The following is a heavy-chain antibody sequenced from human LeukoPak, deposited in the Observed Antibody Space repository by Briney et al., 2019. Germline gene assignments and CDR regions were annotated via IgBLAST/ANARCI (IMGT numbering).Heavy chain of an antibody. V-gene: IGHV1-8*01. Sequence: ASVKVSCKASGYTFTSYDINWVRQATGQGVEYMGWMNPNSGNIEYAQKFQGRVTMTRDTSISTAYMELSSLRSEDTAVYYCARRTEHGNDYWGQGTLVTVSS. CDR3: ARRTEHGNDY. J-gene: IGHJ4*02. CDR2: MNPNSGNI. CDR1: GYTFTSYD. D-gene: IGHD4-23*01.